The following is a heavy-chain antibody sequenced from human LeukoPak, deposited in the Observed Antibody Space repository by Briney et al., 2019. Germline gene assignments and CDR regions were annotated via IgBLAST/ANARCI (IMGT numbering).Heavy chain of an antibody. CDR2: IYYSGST. CDR3: ARHESGYYYGSGRTTIDY. Sequence: SETLSLTCTVSGGSISSYYWSWIRQHPGKGLEWIGYIYYSGSTYYNPSLKSRVTISVDTSKNQFSLKLSSVTAADTAVYYCARHESGYYYGSGRTTIDYWGQGTLVTVSS. CDR1: GGSISSYY. J-gene: IGHJ4*02. V-gene: IGHV4-59*08. D-gene: IGHD3-10*01.